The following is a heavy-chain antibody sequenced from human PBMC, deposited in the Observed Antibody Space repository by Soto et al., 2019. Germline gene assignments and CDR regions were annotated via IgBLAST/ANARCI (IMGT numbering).Heavy chain of an antibody. D-gene: IGHD6-13*01. Sequence: GGSLRLSCVASGFSFSSYAMSWVRQAPGKGLEWVSVISGSDGSTYYADSVKGRFTISRDNSKNTLYLQMNSLRAEDTAIYYCAKDRERDAWYEDYWGQGTLVTVSS. CDR3: AKDRERDAWYEDY. CDR2: ISGSDGST. V-gene: IGHV3-23*01. CDR1: GFSFSSYA. J-gene: IGHJ4*02.